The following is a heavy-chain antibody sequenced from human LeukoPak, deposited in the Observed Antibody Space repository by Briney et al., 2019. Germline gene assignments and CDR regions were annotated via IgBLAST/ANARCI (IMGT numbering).Heavy chain of an antibody. J-gene: IGHJ4*02. CDR2: IKQDGGEK. CDR3: ARDFES. CDR1: GLNFGNQW. Sequence: GGSLRPSCVASGLNFGNQWMDWVRQAPGKGLEWVGDIKQDGGEKYYVASVKGRLTISRDNAAKSLYLDMNSLRAEDTAIYYCARDFESWGQGTLVTVSS. V-gene: IGHV3-7*03.